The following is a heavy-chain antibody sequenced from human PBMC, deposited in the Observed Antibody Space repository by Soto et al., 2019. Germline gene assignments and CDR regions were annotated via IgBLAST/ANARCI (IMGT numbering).Heavy chain of an antibody. CDR2: IIYDGSNK. V-gene: IGHV3-30*04. CDR3: AAELGNTGYDGHDY. D-gene: IGHD5-12*01. CDR1: GLTFSRYA. J-gene: IGHJ4*02. Sequence: QVQLVESGGGVVQPGRSLRLSCAASGLTFSRYAMHWVRQAPGKGLEWVAVIIYDGSNKHYADSVQRRFTISRDNYKNTLYLQMNSLRAEDTAVYYCAAELGNTGYDGHDYWGQGTLVTVSS.